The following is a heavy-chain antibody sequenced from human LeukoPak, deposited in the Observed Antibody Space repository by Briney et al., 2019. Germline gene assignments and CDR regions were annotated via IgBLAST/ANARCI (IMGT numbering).Heavy chain of an antibody. CDR2: TKQDGSEK. J-gene: IGHJ4*02. Sequence: GGSLRLSCAASELTSSTSWMSWVRQAPGKGLEWVAQTKQDGSEKYYVDSVKGRFTTSRDKNSLFLQMNSVRAEDTAVYYCVGWGISGITNHWGQGALVTVSS. V-gene: IGHV3-7*01. D-gene: IGHD1-7*01. CDR3: VGWGISGITNH. CDR1: ELTSSTSW.